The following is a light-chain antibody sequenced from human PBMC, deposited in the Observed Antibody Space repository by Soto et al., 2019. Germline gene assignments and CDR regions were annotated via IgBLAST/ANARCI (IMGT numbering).Light chain of an antibody. CDR2: GAS. J-gene: IGKJ1*01. V-gene: IGKV3-20*01. CDR1: QSISSSF. Sequence: EFVLTQSPGTLSLSPGERATLFCRASQSISSSFLAWYQQKPGQAPRLLIYGASDRATGIPDRFSGSGSGGYYIFTICRVEPGDFAMYYCQLYGDSSRTFGQGTKV. CDR3: QLYGDSSRT.